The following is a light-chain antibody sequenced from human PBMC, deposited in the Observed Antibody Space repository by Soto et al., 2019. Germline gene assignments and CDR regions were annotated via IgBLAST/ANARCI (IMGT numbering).Light chain of an antibody. V-gene: IGKV3-20*01. CDR2: DVS. CDR3: QQYGSSPIT. J-gene: IGKJ5*01. Sequence: EIVLTQSPGTLSLSPGERATLSCRASQSVSSSYLAWYQQKPGQAPRLLIYDVSNRAPGIPARFSGSGSGTDFTLTISRLEPEDFAVYYCQQYGSSPITFGQGTRLEIK. CDR1: QSVSSSY.